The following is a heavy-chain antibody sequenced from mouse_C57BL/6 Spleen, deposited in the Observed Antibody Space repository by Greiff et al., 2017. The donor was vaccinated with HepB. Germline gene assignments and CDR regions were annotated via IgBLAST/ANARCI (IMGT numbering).Heavy chain of an antibody. CDR1: GYTFTNYW. CDR2: IYPGGGYT. CDR3: ARGDYYGSSYVWFAY. V-gene: IGHV1-63*01. D-gene: IGHD1-1*01. Sequence: VQLQQSGAELVRPGTSVKMSCKASGYTFTNYWIGWAKQRPGHGLEWIGDIYPGGGYTNYNEKFKGKATLTADKSSSTAYMQFSSLTSEDSAIYYCARGDYYGSSYVWFAYWGQGTLVTVSA. J-gene: IGHJ3*01.